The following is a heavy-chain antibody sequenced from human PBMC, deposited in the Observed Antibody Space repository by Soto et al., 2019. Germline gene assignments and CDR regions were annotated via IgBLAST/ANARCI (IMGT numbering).Heavy chain of an antibody. Sequence: GSLRLSCTASGFTSGDYAMSWVRQAPGKGLEWVGFIRSKAYGGTTEYAASVKGRFTISRDDSKSIAYLQMNSLKTEDTDVYYCTREAEIAAAPYYYYYGMDVWGQGT. J-gene: IGHJ6*02. CDR1: GFTSGDYA. V-gene: IGHV3-49*04. D-gene: IGHD6-13*01. CDR3: TREAEIAAAPYYYYYGMDV. CDR2: IRSKAYGGTT.